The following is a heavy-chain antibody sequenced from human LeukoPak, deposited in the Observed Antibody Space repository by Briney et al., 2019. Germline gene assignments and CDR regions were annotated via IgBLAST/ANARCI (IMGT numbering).Heavy chain of an antibody. CDR1: GFTFSDYY. V-gene: IGHV3-11*01. CDR2: ISSSGSTI. Sequence: PGGSLRLSCAASGFTFSDYYMSWIRQAPGKGLEWVSYISSSGSTIYYADSVKGRFTISRDNAKNSLYLQMNSLRAEDTAVYYCARDPAGIFDDILTGYRFDPWGQGTLVTVSS. D-gene: IGHD3-9*01. CDR3: ARDPAGIFDDILTGYRFDP. J-gene: IGHJ5*02.